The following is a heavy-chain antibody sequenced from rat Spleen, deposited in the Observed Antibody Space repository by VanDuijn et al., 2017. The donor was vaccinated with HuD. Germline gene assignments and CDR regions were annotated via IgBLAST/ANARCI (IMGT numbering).Heavy chain of an antibody. CDR3: ARHEGNSGYYFDY. CDR1: GFTFSNYG. J-gene: IGHJ2*01. Sequence: EVQLVESGGGLVQPGRSMKLSCAASGFTFSNYGMAWVRQAPEKGLEWVASISYDGSSTYYGDSVKGRFTISRDNAKSTLYLQMDSLRSEDTATYYCARHEGNSGYYFDYWGQGVMVTVSS. V-gene: IGHV5-22*01. D-gene: IGHD4-3*01. CDR2: ISYDGSST.